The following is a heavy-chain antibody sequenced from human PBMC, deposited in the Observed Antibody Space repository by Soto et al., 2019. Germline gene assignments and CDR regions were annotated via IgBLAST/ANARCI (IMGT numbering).Heavy chain of an antibody. CDR3: ARRLQWQLRPLDS. CDR1: GFTFTDYY. V-gene: IGHV3-11*01. Sequence: TGGSLRLSCEGSGFTFTDYYMTWIRQAPGKGLEWVAYINTLSTAIYYADSVKGRFTISRDNAKNSLYLQMNGLRAEDTATYYCARRLQWQLRPLDSWGRGTLVTVYS. CDR2: INTLSTAI. J-gene: IGHJ4*02. D-gene: IGHD6-19*01.